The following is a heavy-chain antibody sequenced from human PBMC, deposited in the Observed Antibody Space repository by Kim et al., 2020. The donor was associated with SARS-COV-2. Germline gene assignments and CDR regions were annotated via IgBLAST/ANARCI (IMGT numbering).Heavy chain of an antibody. CDR2: IYPGDSDT. D-gene: IGHD3-10*01. CDR3: ARQCEYYYGSGSYCLDY. J-gene: IGHJ4*02. V-gene: IGHV5-51*01. Sequence: GESLKISCKGSGYSFTSYWIGWVRQMPGKGLEWMGIIYPGDSDTRYSPSFQGQVTISADKSISTAYLQWSSLKASDTAMYYCARQCEYYYGSGSYCLDYWGQGTLVTVSS. CDR1: GYSFTSYW.